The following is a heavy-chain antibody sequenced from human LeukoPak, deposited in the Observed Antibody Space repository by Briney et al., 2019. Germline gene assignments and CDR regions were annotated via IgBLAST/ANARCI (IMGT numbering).Heavy chain of an antibody. V-gene: IGHV6-1*01. Sequence: SQTLSLTCAVSGDSLSSNSAAWNWIRQSPSRGLEWLVRTYYRSKCYNDYAVSVKSRITINPDTSKNQFSLQLNSVTPEDTAVYYCARDSRLGVDAFDIWGQGTMVTVSS. CDR2: TYYRSKCYN. J-gene: IGHJ3*02. D-gene: IGHD3-10*01. CDR1: GDSLSSNSAA. CDR3: ARDSRLGVDAFDI.